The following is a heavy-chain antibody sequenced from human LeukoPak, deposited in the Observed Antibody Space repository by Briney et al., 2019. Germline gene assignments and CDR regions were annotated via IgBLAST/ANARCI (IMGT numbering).Heavy chain of an antibody. D-gene: IGHD6-6*01. CDR3: AKTSGIAARRYDAFDI. J-gene: IGHJ3*02. V-gene: IGHV3-23*01. Sequence: PGGSLRLSCAASGFTFSSYAMSWVRQAPGKGLEWVSAISGSGGSTYYADSVKGRLTISRDNSKNTLYLQMNSLRAEDTAVYYCAKTSGIAARRYDAFDIWGQGTMVTVSS. CDR2: ISGSGGST. CDR1: GFTFSSYA.